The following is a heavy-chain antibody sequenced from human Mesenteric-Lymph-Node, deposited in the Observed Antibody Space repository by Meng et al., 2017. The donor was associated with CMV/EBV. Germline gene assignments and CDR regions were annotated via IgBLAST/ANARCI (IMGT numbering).Heavy chain of an antibody. CDR3: AREYSSGGDAFDI. CDR1: GFTFSSYN. Sequence: GESLKISCAASGFTFSSYNMNWVRQAPGKGLEWVSSITSSNNYRNYADSVKGRFTISRDNAKNSLYLQMNSLRAEDTAVYYCAREYSSGGDAFDIWGQGTMVTVSS. V-gene: IGHV3-21*01. D-gene: IGHD6-19*01. CDR2: ITSSNNYR. J-gene: IGHJ3*02.